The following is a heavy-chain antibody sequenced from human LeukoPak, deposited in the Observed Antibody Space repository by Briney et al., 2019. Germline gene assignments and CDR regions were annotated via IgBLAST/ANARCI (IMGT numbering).Heavy chain of an antibody. Sequence: SETLSLTCTVSGGSISSGDYYWSWIRQPPGKGLEWIGYIYYSGSTNYNPSLKSRVTISVDTSKNQFSLKLSSVTAADTAVYYCARSSGRNYYYYMDVWGKGTTVTVSS. D-gene: IGHD3-10*01. J-gene: IGHJ6*03. V-gene: IGHV4-61*08. CDR3: ARSSGRNYYYYMDV. CDR2: IYYSGST. CDR1: GGSISSGDYY.